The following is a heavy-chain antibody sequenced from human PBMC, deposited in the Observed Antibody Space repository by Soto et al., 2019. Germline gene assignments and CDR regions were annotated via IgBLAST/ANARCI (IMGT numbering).Heavy chain of an antibody. Sequence: QVQLVQSGAEVKKPGSSVKVSCKASGGTFSSYAISWVRQAPGQGLEWMGGIIPIFGTANYAQKFQGGVTINADESASTAYLELSSLRSEDTAVYYCARDGVGRIMGWFDPWGQGPLVTVSS. D-gene: IGHD3-16*01. CDR2: IIPIFGTA. J-gene: IGHJ5*02. CDR1: GGTFSSYA. V-gene: IGHV1-69*01. CDR3: ARDGVGRIMGWFDP.